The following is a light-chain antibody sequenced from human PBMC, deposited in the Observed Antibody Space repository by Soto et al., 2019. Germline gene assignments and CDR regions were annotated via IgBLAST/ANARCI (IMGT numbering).Light chain of an antibody. Sequence: SYELTQPPSMSVSPGQTATIACSGDKLGDKYVCWYQQKSGESPILVSYQDTKRPSGIPERFSGSNSGSTATLTISGTQSIDEADYYCQAWDGGTVVFGGGTKVTVL. CDR1: KLGDKY. V-gene: IGLV3-1*01. J-gene: IGLJ2*01. CDR3: QAWDGGTVV. CDR2: QDT.